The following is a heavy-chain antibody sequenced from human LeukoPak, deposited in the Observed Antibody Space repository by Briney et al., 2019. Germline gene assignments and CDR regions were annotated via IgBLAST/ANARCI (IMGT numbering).Heavy chain of an antibody. Sequence: GASVKASCKASGYTFTSYDINWVRQATGQGLEWMGWMNPNSGNTGYAQKFQGRVTMTRNTSISTAYMELSSLRSEDTAVYYCARPISGYYYAFDYWGQGTLVTVPS. CDR2: MNPNSGNT. CDR3: ARPISGYYYAFDY. D-gene: IGHD3-22*01. J-gene: IGHJ4*02. V-gene: IGHV1-8*01. CDR1: GYTFTSYD.